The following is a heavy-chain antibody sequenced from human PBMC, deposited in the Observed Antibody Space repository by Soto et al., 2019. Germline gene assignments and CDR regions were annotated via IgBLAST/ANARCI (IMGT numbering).Heavy chain of an antibody. CDR2: IIPIFGTA. D-gene: IGHD6-6*01. CDR1: GGTFSSYA. CDR3: AGVKGLYSSSSGALHY. J-gene: IGHJ4*02. V-gene: IGHV1-69*06. Sequence: QVQLVQSGAEVKKPGSSVKVSCKASGGTFSSYAISWVRQAPGQGLEWMGGIIPIFGTANYAQKFQGRVAITADKSTSTAYMELSSLRSEDTAVYYCAGVKGLYSSSSGALHYWGQGTLVTVSS.